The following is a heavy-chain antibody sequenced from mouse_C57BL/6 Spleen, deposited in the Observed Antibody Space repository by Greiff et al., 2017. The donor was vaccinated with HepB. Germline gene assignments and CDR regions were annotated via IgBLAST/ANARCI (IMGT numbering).Heavy chain of an antibody. CDR3: AREGNSPFAY. Sequence: QVQLQQSGAELVKPGASVKMSCKASGYTFTSYWITWVKQRPGQGLEWIGDIYPGSGSTNYNEKFKSKATLTVDTSSSTAYMQLSSLTSEGSAVFYCAREGNSPFAYWGEGTLVTVSA. CDR1: GYTFTSYW. V-gene: IGHV1-55*01. J-gene: IGHJ3*01. CDR2: IYPGSGST. D-gene: IGHD5-2*01.